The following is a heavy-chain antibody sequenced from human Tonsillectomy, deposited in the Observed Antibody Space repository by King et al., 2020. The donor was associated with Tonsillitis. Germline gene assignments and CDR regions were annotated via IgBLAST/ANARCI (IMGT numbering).Heavy chain of an antibody. CDR2: ISWNSNSI. V-gene: IGHV3-9*01. CDR1: GFTFDDYA. Sequence: VQLVESGGGLVQPGRSLRLSCAASGFTFDDYAMHWVRQAPGKGLEWVSGISWNSNSIVYAYSVKGRFTISRDNAKNSLYLQMNSLRAEDTALYYCAKDISLRTDAFDIWGQGTMVTVSS. CDR3: AKDISLRTDAFDI. J-gene: IGHJ3*02.